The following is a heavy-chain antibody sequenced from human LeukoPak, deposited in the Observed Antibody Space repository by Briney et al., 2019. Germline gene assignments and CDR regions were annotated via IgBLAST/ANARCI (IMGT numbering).Heavy chain of an antibody. J-gene: IGHJ4*02. Sequence: GSLDLSWEASGFTFSTYSRNWVRQAPGKGVEGVSFITSTSIYIYYIDSVKGRFTISRDNAKNSLYLQMNSLRAEDTAVYYCARTPRYTYGPGDFDYWGQGTLVTVSS. CDR1: GFTFSTYS. CDR2: ITSTSIYI. D-gene: IGHD5-18*01. CDR3: ARTPRYTYGPGDFDY. V-gene: IGHV3-21*01.